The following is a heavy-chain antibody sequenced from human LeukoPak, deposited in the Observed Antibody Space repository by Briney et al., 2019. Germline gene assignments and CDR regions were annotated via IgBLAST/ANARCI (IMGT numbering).Heavy chain of an antibody. CDR3: AHRQGTVTTGFDY. CDR2: IYWNDDK. D-gene: IGHD4-17*01. Sequence: TLSLTCTVSGGSISNYYWSWVRQPPGKALEWLALIYWNDDKRYSPSLKSRLTITKDTSKNQVVLTMTNMDPVDTATYYCAHRQGTVTTGFDYWGQGTLVTVSS. CDR1: GGSISNYYW. V-gene: IGHV2-5*01. J-gene: IGHJ4*02.